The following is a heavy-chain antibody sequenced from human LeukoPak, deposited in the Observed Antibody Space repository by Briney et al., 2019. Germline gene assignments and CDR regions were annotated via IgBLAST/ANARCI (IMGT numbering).Heavy chain of an antibody. V-gene: IGHV1-69*04. CDR3: AGIGYCSGGRSCGMDV. D-gene: IGHD2-15*01. Sequence: ASVKVSCKASGGTFSSYAISWVRQAPGQGLEWMGRIIPILGIANYAQKFQGRVTMTRNTSISTAYMELSSLRSEDTAVYYCAGIGYCSGGRSCGMDVWGQGTTVTVSS. J-gene: IGHJ6*02. CDR1: GGTFSSYA. CDR2: IIPILGIA.